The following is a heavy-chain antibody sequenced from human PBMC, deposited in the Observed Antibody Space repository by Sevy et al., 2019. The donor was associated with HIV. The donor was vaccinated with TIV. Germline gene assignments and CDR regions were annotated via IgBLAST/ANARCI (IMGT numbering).Heavy chain of an antibody. CDR1: GYTFTSYY. Sequence: ASVKVSCKASGYTFTSYYMHWVRQAPGQGLEWMGIINPSGGSTSYAQKFQGRVTMTRDTSTSTVYMELSSLRSEDTAVYYCSRDRKPSPSTHDSRSLGYYSAMDVWGQGTTVTVSS. D-gene: IGHD3-22*01. CDR2: INPSGGST. J-gene: IGHJ6*02. V-gene: IGHV1-46*03. CDR3: SRDRKPSPSTHDSRSLGYYSAMDV.